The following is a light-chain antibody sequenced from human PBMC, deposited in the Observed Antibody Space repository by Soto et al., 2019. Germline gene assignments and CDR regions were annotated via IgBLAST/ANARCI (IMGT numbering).Light chain of an antibody. CDR2: GAS. CDR1: QSVGSN. Sequence: ETVMTQSAATLSVSPGERATLSCRASQSVGSNLVWYQQKPGQAPRLLIYGASTRVTGIPARFSGSGSGTEFTLTIRSLQSEDLAVYYCQQYNNWPRTFGQGTKVEIK. V-gene: IGKV3-15*01. J-gene: IGKJ1*01. CDR3: QQYNNWPRT.